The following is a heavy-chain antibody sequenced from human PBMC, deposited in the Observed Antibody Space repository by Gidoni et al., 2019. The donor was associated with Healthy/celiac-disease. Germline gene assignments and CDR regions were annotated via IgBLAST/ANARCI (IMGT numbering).Heavy chain of an antibody. CDR2: IYYSGST. CDR1: GGSISSSSYY. CDR3: ARLETVENDLRGVIISWFDP. J-gene: IGHJ5*02. D-gene: IGHD3-10*01. V-gene: IGHV4-39*01. Sequence: QLQLQESGPGLVKPSETLSLPCTVSGGSISSSSYYWGWIRQPPGKGLEWIGSIYYSGSTYYNPSLKSRVTISVDTTKNQFSLKLSSVTAADTAVYYCARLETVENDLRGVIISWFDPWGQGTLVTVSS.